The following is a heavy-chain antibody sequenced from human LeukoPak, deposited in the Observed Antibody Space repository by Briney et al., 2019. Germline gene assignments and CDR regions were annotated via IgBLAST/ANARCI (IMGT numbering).Heavy chain of an antibody. Sequence: GGSLRLSCAASGFTFTTYWMSWVRQAPGKGLEWVANINQDGTEKYYVDSVEGRFTISRDNAKTSLYLQMNSLRAEDTAVYYCARGKFDFDYWGQGTLVTVSS. V-gene: IGHV3-7*01. J-gene: IGHJ4*02. CDR2: INQDGTEK. CDR1: GFTFTTYW. D-gene: IGHD3-16*01. CDR3: ARGKFDFDY.